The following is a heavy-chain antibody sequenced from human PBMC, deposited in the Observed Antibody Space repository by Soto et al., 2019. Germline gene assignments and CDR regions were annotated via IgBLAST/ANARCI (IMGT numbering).Heavy chain of an antibody. V-gene: IGHV5-10-1*01. D-gene: IGHD2-2*01. Sequence: GESLRISCRGSGYRFTSYWISGVRQMPGKDLEWMGRIDPSDSYTNYSPSFQGHVTISADKSISTAYLQWSSLKASDTAMYYCARVLVVVPAGRGYYYYGMDVWGQGTTVTVSS. CDR1: GYRFTSYW. CDR3: ARVLVVVPAGRGYYYYGMDV. CDR2: IDPSDSYT. J-gene: IGHJ6*02.